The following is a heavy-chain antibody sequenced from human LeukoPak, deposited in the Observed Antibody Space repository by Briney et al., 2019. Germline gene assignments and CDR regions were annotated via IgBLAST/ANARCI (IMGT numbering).Heavy chain of an antibody. Sequence: ASVRVSCKASGYTFTSYGISWVRQAPGQGLEWMGWISAYNGNTNYAQELQGRVTMTTDTSTSTAYMELRSLRSDDTAVYYCARDLRFGELYYWGQGTLVTVSS. CDR2: ISAYNGNT. V-gene: IGHV1-18*01. J-gene: IGHJ4*02. CDR3: ARDLRFGELYY. D-gene: IGHD3-10*01. CDR1: GYTFTSYG.